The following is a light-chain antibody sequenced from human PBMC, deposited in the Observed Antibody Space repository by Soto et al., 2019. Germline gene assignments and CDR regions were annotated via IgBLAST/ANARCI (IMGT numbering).Light chain of an antibody. J-gene: IGKJ4*01. CDR1: QTVSSY. CDR3: QQYDNRPPRLS. V-gene: IGKV3D-15*01. CDR2: GAS. Sequence: EIVMTQSPATLSVSPGDTVTLSCRASQTVSSYLAWYQQKPGQAPRLLIYGASTKASGIPARFSGSGSGTQFTLTISSLQSEDFAVYYCQQYDNRPPRLSFGGGTKVEIK.